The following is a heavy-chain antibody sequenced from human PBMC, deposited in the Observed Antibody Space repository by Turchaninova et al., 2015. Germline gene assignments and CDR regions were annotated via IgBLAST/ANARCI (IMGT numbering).Heavy chain of an antibody. Sequence: GGGLVQPGRSLRLSCTGSAFPCCDYTLQWVRQAPWKGLEWVGLITAKPFGGTPEYAASVRGRFNISRADSNSTSIAYLEMNGLKTEDTAVYYCNGGSTTPYWGQGTVVTVSS. J-gene: IGHJ4*02. CDR1: AFPCCDYT. V-gene: IGHV3-49*04. D-gene: IGHD5/OR15-5a*01. CDR2: ITAKPFGGTP. CDR3: NGGSTTPY.